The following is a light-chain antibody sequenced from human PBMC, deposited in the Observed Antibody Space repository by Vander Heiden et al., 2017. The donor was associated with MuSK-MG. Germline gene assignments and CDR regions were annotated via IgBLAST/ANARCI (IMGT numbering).Light chain of an antibody. CDR2: DAS. Sequence: QIPPSPSTLSASVGDRVTITCRASQSISSWLDWYQQKPGKAPKLLIYDASRLESGVPSRFSGSGSGTEFTLTSSSLQPDDFATYYCQQDNSHWTFGQGTKVEIK. CDR1: QSISSW. CDR3: QQDNSHWT. J-gene: IGKJ1*01. V-gene: IGKV1-5*01.